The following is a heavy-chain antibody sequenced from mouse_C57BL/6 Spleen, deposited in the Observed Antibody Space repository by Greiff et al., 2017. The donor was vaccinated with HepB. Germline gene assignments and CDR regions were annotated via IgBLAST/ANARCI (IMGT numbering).Heavy chain of an antibody. D-gene: IGHD4-1*02. CDR1: GFTFSSYA. J-gene: IGHJ2*01. V-gene: IGHV5-9-1*02. CDR3: TRVNWDSFYFDY. Sequence: EVNVVESGEGLVKPGGSLKLSCAASGFTFSSYAMSWVRQTPEKRLEWVAYISSGGDYIYYADTVKGRFTISRDNARNTLYLQMSSLKSEDTAMYYCTRVNWDSFYFDYWGQGTTLTVSS. CDR2: ISSGGDYI.